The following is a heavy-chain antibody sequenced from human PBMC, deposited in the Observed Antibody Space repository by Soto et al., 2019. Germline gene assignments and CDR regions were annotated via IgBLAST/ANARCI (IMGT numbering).Heavy chain of an antibody. CDR1: GGSISSYY. Sequence: SETLSLPCTVPGGSISSYYWSWIRQPPGKGLEWIGYIYYSGSTNYNPSLKSRVTISVDTSKNQFSLKLSSVTAADTAVYYCAVGATGWFDYWGQGTLVTVSS. D-gene: IGHD1-26*01. CDR3: AVGATGWFDY. V-gene: IGHV4-59*01. J-gene: IGHJ4*02. CDR2: IYYSGST.